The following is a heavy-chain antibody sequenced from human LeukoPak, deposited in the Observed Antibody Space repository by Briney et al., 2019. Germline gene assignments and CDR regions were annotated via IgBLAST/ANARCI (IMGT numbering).Heavy chain of an antibody. D-gene: IGHD5-18*01. CDR3: ARVKWYSYGYGPPYYFDY. V-gene: IGHV1-69*05. J-gene: IGHJ4*02. CDR2: IIPIFCTA. CDR1: GGTFSSYV. Sequence: ASVKVSCKASGGTFSSYVISWVRQAPGQGLEWMGGIIPIFCTANYAQKFQGRVTITTDESTSTAYMKLSSLRSEDTAVYYCARVKWYSYGYGPPYYFDYWGQGTLVTVSS.